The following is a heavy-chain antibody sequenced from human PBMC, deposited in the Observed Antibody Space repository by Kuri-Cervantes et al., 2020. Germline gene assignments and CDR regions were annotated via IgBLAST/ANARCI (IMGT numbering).Heavy chain of an antibody. Sequence: SQTLSLTCDVSGYSISSGYYWGWIRQPPGKGLEWIGSIYHSGSTYYNPSLKSRVTISVDTSKNQFSLKLSSVTAADTAIYYCARHSDSRSYYGWFDPWGQGSLVTVSS. CDR2: IYHSGST. V-gene: IGHV4-38-2*01. CDR1: GYSISSGYY. CDR3: ARHSDSRSYYGWFDP. J-gene: IGHJ5*02. D-gene: IGHD1-26*01.